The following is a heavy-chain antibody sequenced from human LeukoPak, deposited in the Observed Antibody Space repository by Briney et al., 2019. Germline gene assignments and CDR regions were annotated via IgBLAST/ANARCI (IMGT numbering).Heavy chain of an antibody. CDR1: GYTFTGYY. Sequence: GASVKVSCKASGYTFTGYYMHWVRQAPGQGLEWMGWVNPNSGGTNYAQKFQGRVTITTDESTSTAYMELSSLRSEDTAVYYCARRKRITMVRGVISGYYMDVWGKGTTVTVSS. CDR3: ARRKRITMVRGVISGYYMDV. D-gene: IGHD3-10*01. J-gene: IGHJ6*03. V-gene: IGHV1-2*02. CDR2: VNPNSGGT.